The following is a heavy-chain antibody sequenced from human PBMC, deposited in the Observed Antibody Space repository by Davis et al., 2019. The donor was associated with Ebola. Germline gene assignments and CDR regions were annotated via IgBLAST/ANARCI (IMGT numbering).Heavy chain of an antibody. V-gene: IGHV4-59*12. Sequence: SETLSLTCTVSGGSISSYYWSWIRQPPGKGLEWIGYIYYSGSTNYNPSLKSRVTISVDTSKNQFSLKLSSVTAADTAVYYCARDEGSWSGSDCWGQGTLVTVAS. CDR2: IYYSGST. J-gene: IGHJ4*02. CDR3: ARDEGSWSGSDC. D-gene: IGHD3-3*01. CDR1: GGSISSYY.